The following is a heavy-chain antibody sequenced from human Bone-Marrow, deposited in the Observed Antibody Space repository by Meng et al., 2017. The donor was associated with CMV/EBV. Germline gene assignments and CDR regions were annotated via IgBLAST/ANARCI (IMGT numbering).Heavy chain of an antibody. Sequence: ASVKVSCKASGYTFTGYYMHWVRQAPGQGLEWMGWINPNSGGTNYAQKFQGSVTMTRDTSISTAYMELSRLRSDDTAVYYCARDRLYDLPYGMDVWGQGTTVTVSS. CDR3: ARDRLYDLPYGMDV. CDR1: GYTFTGYY. CDR2: INPNSGGT. J-gene: IGHJ6*02. V-gene: IGHV1-2*02. D-gene: IGHD3-16*02.